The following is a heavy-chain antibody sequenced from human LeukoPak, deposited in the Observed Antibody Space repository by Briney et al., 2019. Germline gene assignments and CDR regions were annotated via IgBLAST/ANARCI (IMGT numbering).Heavy chain of an antibody. J-gene: IGHJ4*02. CDR1: GGSISSSNW. Sequence: SETLSLTCAVSGGSISSSNWWTWVRQPPGKGLEWIGEIYHSGSTNYNPSLKSRVTISVDTSKNQFSLKLSSVTAADTAVYYCASCGGAMDPRFDYWGQGSLVTVYS. CDR3: ASCGGAMDPRFDY. V-gene: IGHV4-4*02. D-gene: IGHD3-10*01. CDR2: IYHSGST.